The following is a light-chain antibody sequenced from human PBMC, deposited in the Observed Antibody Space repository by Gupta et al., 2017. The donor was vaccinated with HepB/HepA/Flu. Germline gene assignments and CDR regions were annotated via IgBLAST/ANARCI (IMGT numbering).Light chain of an antibody. Sequence: ETVLTQSPVTLSLSPGESATLSCRASQSVNQYLAWYQQKPGPAPRLLIYDASNRATGIPARFSVSGFGTDFTLTISSLEPEDFAVYYCQQRYSWPPVTVGQGTRLEIK. V-gene: IGKV3-11*01. CDR2: DAS. CDR3: QQRYSWPPVT. J-gene: IGKJ5*01. CDR1: QSVNQY.